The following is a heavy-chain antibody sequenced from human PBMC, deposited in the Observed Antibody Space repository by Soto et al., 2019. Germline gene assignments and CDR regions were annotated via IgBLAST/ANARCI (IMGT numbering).Heavy chain of an antibody. Sequence: GGSLRLSCAASGFTFSSYAMSWVRQAPGKGLEWVSAISGSGGSTYYADSVKGRFTISRDNSKNTLYLQMNSLRAEDTAVYYCAKDSGYCISTSCYPRSYGMDVWGQGTTVTVSS. J-gene: IGHJ6*02. CDR3: AKDSGYCISTSCYPRSYGMDV. V-gene: IGHV3-23*01. D-gene: IGHD2-2*01. CDR1: GFTFSSYA. CDR2: ISGSGGST.